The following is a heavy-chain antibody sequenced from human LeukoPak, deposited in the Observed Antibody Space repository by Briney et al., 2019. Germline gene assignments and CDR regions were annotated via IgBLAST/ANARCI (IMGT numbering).Heavy chain of an antibody. V-gene: IGHV3-30*03. CDR1: GFTFSRHG. Sequence: GRSLRPSCATPGFTFSRHGIHWVRQAPGKGPEWVAIISNDGSRKYYAHSVEGRFTISRDDSKNTLYLQMDSLRAEDTAVYYCARDRAWNYFDYWGQGTLVTVSS. J-gene: IGHJ4*02. CDR2: ISNDGSRK. D-gene: IGHD3-3*01. CDR3: ARDRAWNYFDY.